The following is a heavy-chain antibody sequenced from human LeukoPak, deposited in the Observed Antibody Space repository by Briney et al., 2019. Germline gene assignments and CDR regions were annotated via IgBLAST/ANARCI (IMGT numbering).Heavy chain of an antibody. CDR3: AKASPGMVRGVITTFDY. J-gene: IGHJ4*02. CDR1: GFTFSSYA. CDR2: ISGSGGST. D-gene: IGHD3-10*01. V-gene: IGHV3-23*01. Sequence: PGGSLRLSCAASGFTFSSYAMSWVRQAPGKGLEWVSAISGSGGSTYYADSVKGRFTISRDNSKNTLYLQMNSLRAEDTAVYYCAKASPGMVRGVITTFDYWGQGTLVTVSS.